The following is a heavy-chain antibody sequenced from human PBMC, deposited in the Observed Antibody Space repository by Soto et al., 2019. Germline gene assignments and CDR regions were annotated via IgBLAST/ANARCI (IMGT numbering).Heavy chain of an antibody. CDR3: IAGSGYTQYHGLDV. V-gene: IGHV3-15*07. J-gene: IGHJ6*02. Sequence: EVQLVESGGGLVKPGGSLRLSCAASGFTFNNAYINWVRQAPGKGLEWVGRIKGKTDGEAIDYAAPVKGRITISRDDSKSTLYLQMNSLITEDTAVYYCIAGSGYTQYHGLDVWGQGTTVTVSS. D-gene: IGHD5-12*01. CDR1: GFTFNNAY. CDR2: IKGKTDGEAI.